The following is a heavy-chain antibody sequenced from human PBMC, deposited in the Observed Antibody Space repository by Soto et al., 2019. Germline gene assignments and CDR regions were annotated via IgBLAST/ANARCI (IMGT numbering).Heavy chain of an antibody. D-gene: IGHD2-15*01. CDR1: GFTFSDFY. V-gene: IGHV3-11*05. CDR2: ITSSGSYT. Sequence: QVQLVESGGGLVKPGGSLRLSCAASGFTFSDFYMSWIRQAPGKGLEWVSYITSSGSYTNYADSVRGRFTISRDNARNSLYLQMNSLLVEDTSVYYCARVPVRSGWSFYSGWGQGTLVTVSS. CDR3: ARVPVRSGWSFYSG. J-gene: IGHJ4*02.